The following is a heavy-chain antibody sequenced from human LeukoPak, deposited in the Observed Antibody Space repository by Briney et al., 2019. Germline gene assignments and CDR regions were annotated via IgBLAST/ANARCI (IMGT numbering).Heavy chain of an antibody. Sequence: PSETLSLTCAVYGGSFSGYYWSWVRQSPGKGLEWIGEINHRGSPNYNPSLKSRVTISVDTSKNQFSLKLSSVTAADTAVYYCARPDGPTPRYSSGRYAFDIWGQGTMVTVSS. CDR1: GGSFSGYY. CDR3: ARPDGPTPRYSSGRYAFDI. V-gene: IGHV4-34*01. J-gene: IGHJ3*02. D-gene: IGHD6-19*01. CDR2: INHRGSP.